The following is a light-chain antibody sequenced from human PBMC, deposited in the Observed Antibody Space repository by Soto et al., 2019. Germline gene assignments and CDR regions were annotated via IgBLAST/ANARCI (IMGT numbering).Light chain of an antibody. J-gene: IGLJ1*01. CDR1: SSDVGSYEF. CDR3: CSYSGRANV. V-gene: IGLV2-23*03. CDR2: EGS. Sequence: QSALTQPASVADSPGQSITISCTGTSSDVGSYEFVSWYQHHPGKAPKLIIYEGSKRPSEVSDRFSGSKSGNTDSLTISGLQADDEADYYCCSYSGRANVFGSGTKLTVL.